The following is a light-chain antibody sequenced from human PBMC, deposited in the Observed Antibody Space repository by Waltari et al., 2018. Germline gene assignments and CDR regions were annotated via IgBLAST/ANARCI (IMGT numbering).Light chain of an antibody. J-gene: IGLJ2*01. V-gene: IGLV2-23*02. CDR2: GVS. CDR3: CSYAGSFTVI. CDR1: SSDVGRYNL. Sequence: QSTLTQPASVSGSPGPSITISCPGTSSDVGRYNLVSWFQQHPGKAPKLMIYGVSKRPSGVSTRFSGSKSGNTASLTISGLQAEDEADYHCCSYAGSFTVIFGGGTKLTVL.